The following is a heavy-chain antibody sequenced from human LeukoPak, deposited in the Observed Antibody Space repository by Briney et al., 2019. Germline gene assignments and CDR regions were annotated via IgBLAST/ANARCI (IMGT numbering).Heavy chain of an antibody. CDR3: ARHGIDASGSFDY. Sequence: SETLSLTCTVSGGSISSYYWSWIRQPPGKGLEWIAYIHNSGNTDYIPSLKSRVTISLDTSKNQLSLKLSSVTAADTAVYYCARHGIDASGSFDYWGRGTLVTVSS. V-gene: IGHV4-59*08. D-gene: IGHD6-13*01. J-gene: IGHJ4*02. CDR2: IHNSGNT. CDR1: GGSISSYY.